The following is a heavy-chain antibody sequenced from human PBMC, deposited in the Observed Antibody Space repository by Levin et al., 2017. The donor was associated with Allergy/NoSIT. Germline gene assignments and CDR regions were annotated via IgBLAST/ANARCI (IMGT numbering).Heavy chain of an antibody. CDR3: AREFNGYALY. V-gene: IGHV3-53*01. CDR1: GITVSTSY. J-gene: IGHJ4*02. CDR2: IYSDGNT. Sequence: GESLKISCAASGITVSTSYMAWVRQDPGKGLEWVSIIYSDGNTYHADSVKGRFTITRDNSKNTVYLQMNSRRADDTAVYYCAREFNGYALYWGQGTLVTVSS. D-gene: IGHD5-12*01.